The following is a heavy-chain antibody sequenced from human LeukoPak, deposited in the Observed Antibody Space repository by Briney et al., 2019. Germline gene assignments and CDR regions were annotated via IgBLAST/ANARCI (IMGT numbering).Heavy chain of an antibody. D-gene: IGHD2-2*01. J-gene: IGHJ6*02. V-gene: IGHV4-34*01. CDR3: ARVGFHDIVVVPAASSDYYYYYGMDV. Sequence: PSETLSLTCAVYGGSFSGYYWSWIRQPPGKGLEWIGEINHSGSTNYNPSLKSRVTISVDTSKNQFSLKLSSVTAADTAVYCCARVGFHDIVVVPAASSDYYYYYGMDVWGQGTTVTVSS. CDR2: INHSGST. CDR1: GGSFSGYY.